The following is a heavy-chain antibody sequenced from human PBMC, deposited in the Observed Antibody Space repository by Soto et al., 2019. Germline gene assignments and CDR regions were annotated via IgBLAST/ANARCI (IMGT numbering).Heavy chain of an antibody. CDR2: INHSGST. D-gene: IGHD2-15*01. CDR1: GGSFSGYY. CDR3: ARGVARIAAHLRYCSGGSCYSDWFDP. Sequence: SETLSLTCAVYGGSFSGYYWSWIRQPPGKGLEWIGEINHSGSTNYNPSLKSRVTISVDTSKNQFSLKLSSVTAADTAVYYCARGVARIAAHLRYCSGGSCYSDWFDPWGQGTLVTVSS. V-gene: IGHV4-34*01. J-gene: IGHJ5*02.